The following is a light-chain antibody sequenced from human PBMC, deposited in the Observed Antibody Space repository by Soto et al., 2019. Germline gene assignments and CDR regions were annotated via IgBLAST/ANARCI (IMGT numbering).Light chain of an antibody. Sequence: DIQLTQSPPTLSASVGDRVTITCRASQSVGIWLAWYQHKPGKPPKVFVYGASSLETGVPSRFGGRGSATEFTPVINGLQDDDSATYYCQQYFAYPLTFGQGTKVEVK. CDR1: QSVGIW. V-gene: IGKV1-5*01. CDR2: GAS. CDR3: QQYFAYPLT. J-gene: IGKJ1*01.